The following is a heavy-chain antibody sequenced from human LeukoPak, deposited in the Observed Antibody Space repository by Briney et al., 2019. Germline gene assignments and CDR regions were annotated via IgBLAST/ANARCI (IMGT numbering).Heavy chain of an antibody. J-gene: IGHJ4*02. Sequence: GGSLRLSRAASGFTFSSYSMCWVRQAPGKGLEYVSAITSNGGSTYYANSVKGRFTISRDNSKNTLYLQMDSLSGEDMAVYYGARVQGFQEYWGQGTLVTVSS. CDR1: GFTFSSYS. CDR2: ITSNGGST. CDR3: ARVQGFQEY. V-gene: IGHV3-64*01.